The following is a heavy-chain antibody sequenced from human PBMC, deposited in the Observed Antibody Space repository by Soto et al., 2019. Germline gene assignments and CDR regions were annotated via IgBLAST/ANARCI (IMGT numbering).Heavy chain of an antibody. D-gene: IGHD3-16*01. CDR2: MYSGGDI. CDR3: VSRIPSWVFDY. J-gene: IGHJ4*01. V-gene: IGHV3-53*01. Sequence: AGSLRLSCLVSGFTVNTNYMYWVRQAPGRGLEWVSVMYSGGDINYADSVKGRFAISRDTSENTLYLRMDKLRVEDTAVYFCVSRIPSWVFDYWGQGTMVTVSS. CDR1: GFTVNTNY.